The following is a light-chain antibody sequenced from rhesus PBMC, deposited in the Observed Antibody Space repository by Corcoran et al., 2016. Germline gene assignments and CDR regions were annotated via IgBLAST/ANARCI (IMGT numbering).Light chain of an antibody. J-gene: IGKJ4*01. Sequence: DIQMTQSPSSLSASVGDRVTITCRASQGINNYLSWYQQKPGKAPKPLLYYASSLETGVTSRFSGSRSGTDYTLPISSLQPEDIATYYCQQYNNSPLTFGGGTKVEIK. CDR3: QQYNNSPLT. CDR2: YAS. V-gene: IGKV1-66*01. CDR1: QGINNY.